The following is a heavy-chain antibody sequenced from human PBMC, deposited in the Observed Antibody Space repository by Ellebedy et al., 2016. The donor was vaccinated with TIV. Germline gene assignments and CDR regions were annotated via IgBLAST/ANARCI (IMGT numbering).Heavy chain of an antibody. V-gene: IGHV3-74*01. D-gene: IGHD1-26*01. CDR3: ARVSSGSYESDY. CDR2: IKSDGSGT. CDR1: GFTFSRSW. Sequence: PGGSLRLSCAASGFTFSRSWMHWVRHVTGTGLVWVSRIKSDGSGTSYADSVRGRLNISRDNTKNTLYLQMNSLRSEDTAMYYCARVSSGSYESDYWGQGTLVTVSS. J-gene: IGHJ4*02.